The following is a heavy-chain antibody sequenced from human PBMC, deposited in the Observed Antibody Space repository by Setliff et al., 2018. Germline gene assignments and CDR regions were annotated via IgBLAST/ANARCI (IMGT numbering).Heavy chain of an antibody. D-gene: IGHD3-10*01. Sequence: PSETLSLTCAVYGETFSGFHWHWIRQAPGKGLEWIGQINPSGSTYYNPAVRGRVTISSDTSKNQFSLKLTSVTAADTAVYYCARGGSRWFGALSVPTTFDYWGQGIVVIVSS. CDR1: GETFSGFH. J-gene: IGHJ4*02. CDR3: ARGGSRWFGALSVPTTFDY. V-gene: IGHV4-34*01. CDR2: INPSGST.